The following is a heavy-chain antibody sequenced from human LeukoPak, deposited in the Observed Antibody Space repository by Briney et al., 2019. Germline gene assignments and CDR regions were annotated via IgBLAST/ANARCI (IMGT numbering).Heavy chain of an antibody. V-gene: IGHV1-2*02. CDR2: INRNSGGT. Sequence: ASVKVSCKASGYTFTGYYMHWVRQAPGQGLEWMGWINRNSGGTNYAQKFQGRVTMTRDTSISTAYMELSRLRSDDTAVYYCARDSRRIVVVPAAIPYWGQGTLVTVSS. CDR3: ARDSRRIVVVPAAIPY. D-gene: IGHD2-2*02. J-gene: IGHJ4*02. CDR1: GYTFTGYY.